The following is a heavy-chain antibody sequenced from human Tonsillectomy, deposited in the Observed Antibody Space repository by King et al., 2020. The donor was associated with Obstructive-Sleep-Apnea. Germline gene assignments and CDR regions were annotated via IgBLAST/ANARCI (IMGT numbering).Heavy chain of an antibody. Sequence: VQLVESGGGLVQPGGSLRLSCAASGFTFSTYAMSWVRQAPGKGLEWVSVISCSGDSTYYADSVQGRVTISRDNSKNTLYLQMNSLRAEDTAVYYCAKPEKYCTNAVCYPSFDYWGQGTLVTISS. CDR2: ISCSGDST. J-gene: IGHJ4*02. V-gene: IGHV3-23*04. D-gene: IGHD2-8*01. CDR1: GFTFSTYA. CDR3: AKPEKYCTNAVCYPSFDY.